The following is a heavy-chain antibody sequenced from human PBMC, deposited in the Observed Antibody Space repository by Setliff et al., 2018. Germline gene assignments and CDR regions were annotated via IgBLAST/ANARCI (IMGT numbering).Heavy chain of an antibody. D-gene: IGHD1-1*01. V-gene: IGHV4-34*01. CDR3: ARRVSGSMQDW. CDR2: IYYSGNS. CDR1: GGSFSGYY. J-gene: IGHJ1*01. Sequence: PSETLSLTCAVYGGSFSGYYWNWIRQAPGKGLEWIGTIYYSGNSNYNPSLKSRVTISIDTSQQFSLRLSSVTAADTAVYYCARRVSGSMQDWWGQGTLVTVSS.